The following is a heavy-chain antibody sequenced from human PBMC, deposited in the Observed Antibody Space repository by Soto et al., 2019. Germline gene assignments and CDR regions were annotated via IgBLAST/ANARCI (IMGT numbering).Heavy chain of an antibody. CDR3: ARGIVGWYQGGYHYVMSV. V-gene: IGHV4-30-2*01. Sequence: SETLSLTCAVSGGSISSGGYSWSWVRQPPGKGLEWIGYIYHSGSTYYNPSLKSRVTISVDTSKNQFSLKLSSVTAADTAVYYCARGIVGWYQGGYHYVMSVWGQGTTVTGSS. CDR2: IYHSGST. J-gene: IGHJ6*02. D-gene: IGHD6-19*01. CDR1: GGSISSGGYS.